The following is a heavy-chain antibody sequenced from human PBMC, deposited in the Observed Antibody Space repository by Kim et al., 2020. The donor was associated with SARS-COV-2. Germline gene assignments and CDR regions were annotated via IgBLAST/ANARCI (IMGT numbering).Heavy chain of an antibody. J-gene: IGHJ4*02. CDR1: GFTFSSYS. CDR2: ISSSSSTI. V-gene: IGHV3-48*02. CDR3: ASIAGYYDSSGYS. D-gene: IGHD3-22*01. Sequence: GGSLRLSCAASGFTFSSYSMNWVRQAPGKGLEWVSYISSSSSTIYYADSVKGRFTISRDNAKNSLYLQMNSLRDEDTAVYYRASIAGYYDSSGYSWGQGTLVTVSS.